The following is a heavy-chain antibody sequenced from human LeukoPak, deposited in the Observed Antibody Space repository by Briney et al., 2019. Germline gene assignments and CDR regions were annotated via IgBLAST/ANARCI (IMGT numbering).Heavy chain of an antibody. CDR3: ARGRDYCSSTSCYTFGLDAFDI. CDR1: GGSISSYY. D-gene: IGHD2-2*02. V-gene: IGHV4-4*07. Sequence: SETLSLTCTVSGGSISSYYWSWIRQPAGKGLEWIGRIYTSGSTNYNPSLKSRVTMSVDTSKNQFPLKLSSVTAADTAVYYCARGRDYCSSTSCYTFGLDAFDIWGQGTMVTVSS. CDR2: IYTSGST. J-gene: IGHJ3*02.